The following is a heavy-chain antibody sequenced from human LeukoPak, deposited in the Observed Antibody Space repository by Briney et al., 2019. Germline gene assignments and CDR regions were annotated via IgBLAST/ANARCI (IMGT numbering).Heavy chain of an antibody. CDR1: GFTFSSYG. J-gene: IGHJ2*01. Sequence: AGRSLRLSCAASGFTFSSYGMHWVRQAPGKGLEWVAVIWYDGSNKYYADSVKGRFTISRDNSKNTLYLQMNSLRAEDTAVYYCARDQNDILTWDGWYFDLWGRGTLVTVSS. V-gene: IGHV3-33*01. CDR2: IWYDGSNK. D-gene: IGHD3-9*01. CDR3: ARDQNDILTWDGWYFDL.